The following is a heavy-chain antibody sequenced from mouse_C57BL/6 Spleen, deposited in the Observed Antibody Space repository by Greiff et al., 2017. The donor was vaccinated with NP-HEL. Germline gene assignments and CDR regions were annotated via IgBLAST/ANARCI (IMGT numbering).Heavy chain of an antibody. CDR2: INPSSGYT. D-gene: IGHD1-1*02. V-gene: IGHV1-4*01. CDR3: ARGSPLHAMDY. J-gene: IGHJ4*01. Sequence: QVQLKESGAELVRPGASVKMSCKASGYTFTSYTMHWVKQRPGQGLAWIGYINPSSGYTKYNQKFKDKATLTADTSSSTASMQLSSLTSEDSAVYCCARGSPLHAMDYWGQGTSVTVSS. CDR1: GYTFTSYT.